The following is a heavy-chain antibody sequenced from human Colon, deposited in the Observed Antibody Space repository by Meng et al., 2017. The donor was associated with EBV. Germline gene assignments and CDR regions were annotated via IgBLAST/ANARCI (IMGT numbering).Heavy chain of an antibody. CDR1: GGSMSSGNYY. J-gene: IGHJ4*02. V-gene: IGHV4-30-4*01. Sequence: VSLQELGPGLVGPSKTLSLTCTVSGGSMSSGNYYWSWIRQPPGKGLEWIGYIHHSGSAYYNPSLKSRVSISVDTSKNQFSLNLNSMTAADTAVYYCASFDHIPRRNYFDYWGQGTLVTVSS. CDR3: ASFDHIPRRNYFDY. CDR2: IHHSGSA. D-gene: IGHD2-21*01.